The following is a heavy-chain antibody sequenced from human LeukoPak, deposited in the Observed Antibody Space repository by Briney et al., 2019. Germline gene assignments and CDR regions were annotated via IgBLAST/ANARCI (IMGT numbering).Heavy chain of an antibody. Sequence: GASVKVSCKASGYTFTGYYMHWVRQAPGQGLEWMGWINPNSGGTNYAQKFQGRVTMTRDTSISTAYMELSRLRSDDTAVYYCARVSTSCCYEIDYWGQGTLVTASS. D-gene: IGHD2-2*01. J-gene: IGHJ4*02. CDR2: INPNSGGT. V-gene: IGHV1-2*02. CDR1: GYTFTGYY. CDR3: ARVSTSCCYEIDY.